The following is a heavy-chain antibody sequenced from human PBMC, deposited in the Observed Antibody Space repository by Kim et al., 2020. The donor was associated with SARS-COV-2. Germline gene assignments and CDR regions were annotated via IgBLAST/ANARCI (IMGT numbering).Heavy chain of an antibody. D-gene: IGHD6-13*01. CDR1: GGSFSGYY. V-gene: IGHV4-34*01. CDR3: ARGPGGRSYGRAAAFS. CDR2: INHSGST. J-gene: IGHJ5*02. Sequence: SETLSLTCAVYGGSFSGYYWSWIRQPPGKGLEWIGEINHSGSTNYNPSLKSRVTISVDTSKNQFSLKLSSVTAADTAVYYCARGPGGRSYGRAAAFSWGQGTLVTVSS.